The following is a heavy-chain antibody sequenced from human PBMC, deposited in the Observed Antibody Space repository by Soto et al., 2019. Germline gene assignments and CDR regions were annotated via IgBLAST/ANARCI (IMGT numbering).Heavy chain of an antibody. Sequence: QEQLQQSGPGLVKPSETLSLTCTVSSGPTSSHNWGWIRQPPGRGLEWIGYVYNTGGTSSNPTLRSRVPISADTSTKNISLTLRSVTAADTAVYYCVRQGIGPLHGRVDVWGQGTTVSVSS. CDR3: VRQGIGPLHGRVDV. D-gene: IGHD3-10*01. J-gene: IGHJ6*02. V-gene: IGHV4-59*08. CDR2: VYNTGGT. CDR1: SGPTSSHN.